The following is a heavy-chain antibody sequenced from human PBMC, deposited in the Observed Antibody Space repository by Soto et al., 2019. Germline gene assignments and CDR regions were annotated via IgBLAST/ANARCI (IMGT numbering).Heavy chain of an antibody. CDR1: GGSISSGGYY. D-gene: IGHD4-17*01. Sequence: PSETLSLTCTVSGGSISSGGYYWSWIRQHPGKGLEWIGYIYYSGSTYYNPSLKSRVTISVDTSKNQFSLKLSSVTAADTAVYYCARDVYGDYAGDAFDIWGQGTMVTV. J-gene: IGHJ3*02. CDR2: IYYSGST. CDR3: ARDVYGDYAGDAFDI. V-gene: IGHV4-31*03.